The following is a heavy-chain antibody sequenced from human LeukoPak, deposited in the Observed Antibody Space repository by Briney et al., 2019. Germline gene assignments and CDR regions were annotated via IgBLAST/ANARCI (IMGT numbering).Heavy chain of an antibody. CDR2: ISYDGSNK. V-gene: IGHV3-30*04. Sequence: GGSLRLSCAAAGFTFSSYAMHWVRQAPGKGLGWVAVISYDGSNKYYADSVKGRFTISRDNSKNTLYLQMNSLRAEDTAVYYCARVRAPKRYYYYGMDVWGQGTTVTVSS. CDR1: GFTFSSYA. D-gene: IGHD1-1*01. CDR3: ARVRAPKRYYYYGMDV. J-gene: IGHJ6*02.